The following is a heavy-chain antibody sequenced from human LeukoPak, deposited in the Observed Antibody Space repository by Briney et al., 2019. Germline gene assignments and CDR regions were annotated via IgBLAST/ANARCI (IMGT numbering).Heavy chain of an antibody. J-gene: IGHJ4*02. CDR1: GGSSSGYY. V-gene: IGHV4-34*01. CDR3: ARGRVRNDY. CDR2: INHSGST. Sequence: SETLSLTCAVYGGSSSGYYWSWIRQPPGKGLEWIGEINHSGSTNYNPSLKSRVTISVDTSKNQFSLKLSSVTAADTAVYYCARGRVRNDYWGQGTLVTVSS.